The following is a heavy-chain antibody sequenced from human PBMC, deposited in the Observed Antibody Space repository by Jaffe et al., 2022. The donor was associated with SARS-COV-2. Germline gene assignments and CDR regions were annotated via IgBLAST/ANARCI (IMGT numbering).Heavy chain of an antibody. Sequence: QVQLVESGGGVVQPGRSLRLSCAASGFTFSSYGMHWVRQAPGKGLEWVAVIWYDGSNKYYADSVKGRFTISRDNSKNTLYLQMNSLRAEDTAVYYCARDLRDTAMVGFGMDVWGQGTTVTVSS. D-gene: IGHD5-18*01. CDR3: ARDLRDTAMVGFGMDV. J-gene: IGHJ6*02. CDR2: IWYDGSNK. V-gene: IGHV3-33*01. CDR1: GFTFSSYG.